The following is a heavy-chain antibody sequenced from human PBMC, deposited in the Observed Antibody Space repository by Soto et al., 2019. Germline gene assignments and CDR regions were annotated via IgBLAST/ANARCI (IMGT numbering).Heavy chain of an antibody. Sequence: QVQLVQSRAEVKKPGASVKVSCKAPLYTFTSYGTTWVRQAPGQGLEWMGWISAYNGNTNYAQKLQGRVTMTPDTSKSKAYMELRSVRSDDTAVYYGARGGRGATPYDGMGVWGQGTTVTVSS. J-gene: IGHJ6*01. CDR3: ARGGRGATPYDGMGV. CDR1: LYTFTSYG. CDR2: ISAYNGNT. D-gene: IGHD1-26*01. V-gene: IGHV1-18*01.